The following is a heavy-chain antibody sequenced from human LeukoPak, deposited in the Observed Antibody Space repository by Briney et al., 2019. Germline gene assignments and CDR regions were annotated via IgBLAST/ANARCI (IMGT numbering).Heavy chain of an antibody. CDR1: GGTFISYA. V-gene: IGHV1-69*05. D-gene: IGHD6-13*01. J-gene: IGHJ6*03. CDR3: ARDLDSSSPGDYYMDV. Sequence: SVKVSCKASGGTFISYAISWVRQAPGQGLEWMGGIIPIFGTANYAQKFQGRVTITTDESTSTAYMELSSLRSEDTAVYYCARDLDSSSPGDYYMDVWGKGTTVTVSS. CDR2: IIPIFGTA.